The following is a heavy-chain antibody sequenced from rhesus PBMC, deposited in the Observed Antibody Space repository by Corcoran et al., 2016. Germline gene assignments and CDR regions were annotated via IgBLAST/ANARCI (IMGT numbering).Heavy chain of an antibody. Sequence: QLQLQESGPGLVKPSETLSVTCAVSGGSISSSYWSWIRQAQGKGLEWIGYIYGSVSSTNYNPSLKSRVTLSVDTSKNQLSLKLSSVTTADTAVYYCARDRFYGSSYVAYFDYWGQGVLVTVSS. D-gene: IGHD4-29*01. CDR1: GGSISSSY. CDR2: IYGSVSST. CDR3: ARDRFYGSSYVAYFDY. V-gene: IGHV4-169*02. J-gene: IGHJ4*01.